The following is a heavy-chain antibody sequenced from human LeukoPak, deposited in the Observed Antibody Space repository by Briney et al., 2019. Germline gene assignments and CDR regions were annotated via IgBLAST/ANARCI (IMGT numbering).Heavy chain of an antibody. CDR3: AAHRYCSGGSCHGPPDY. CDR1: AFTFTIAA. Sequence: SGKVSCKASAFTFTIAAVRWVRQARRGRRGWIGWIVVGIGKTNYAQTFQETVTITSDMSTSTAYMELSSLRSEDTAVYYCAAHRYCSGGSCHGPPDYWGQATLATVSS. CDR2: IVVGIGKT. V-gene: IGHV1-58*01. J-gene: IGHJ4*02. D-gene: IGHD2-15*01.